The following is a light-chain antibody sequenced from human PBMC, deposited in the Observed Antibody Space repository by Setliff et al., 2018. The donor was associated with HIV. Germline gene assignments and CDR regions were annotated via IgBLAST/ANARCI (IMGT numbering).Light chain of an antibody. CDR2: QDT. V-gene: IGLV3-1*01. J-gene: IGLJ1*01. CDR1: KLGHKY. CDR3: QAWDSTTGV. Sequence: SYELTQPPSVSVSPGQTASITCSGDKLGHKYASWYQQKPGQYPVVVMYQDTKRPSGIPERFSGSNSGNTATLTISGTQAMDEADYYCQAWDSTTGVFGTGTKVTV.